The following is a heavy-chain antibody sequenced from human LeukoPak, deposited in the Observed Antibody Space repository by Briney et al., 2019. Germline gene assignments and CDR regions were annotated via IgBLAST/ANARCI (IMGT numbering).Heavy chain of an antibody. CDR1: GFTFSTYE. V-gene: IGHV3-48*03. CDR2: IIGDGTTT. CDR3: VRDRGGTYSGDNLFDP. D-gene: IGHD1/OR15-1a*01. Sequence: GGSLRLSCAASGFTFSTYETNWVRQAPGKGLEWLSYIIGDGTTTQYADSVRDRFTISRDNDKNSLYLQMNSLRADDTAVYYCVRDRGGTYSGDNLFDPWGQGTLVTVSS. J-gene: IGHJ5*02.